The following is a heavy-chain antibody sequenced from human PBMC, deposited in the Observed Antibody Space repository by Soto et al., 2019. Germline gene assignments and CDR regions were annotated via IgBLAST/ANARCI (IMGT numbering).Heavy chain of an antibody. CDR3: ARDCIGFVGSYFCY. J-gene: IGHJ4*02. Sequence: SETLSLTCAVSGYSISSGYYWGWLRPAPGKGLEWIGSIYHSGSTYYNPSLKSRVTISVDTSKNQFSLKLSSVTAEDTAVYYCARDCIGFVGSYFCYWGQGTLVTVSS. V-gene: IGHV4-38-2*02. D-gene: IGHD1-26*01. CDR1: GYSISSGYY. CDR2: IYHSGST.